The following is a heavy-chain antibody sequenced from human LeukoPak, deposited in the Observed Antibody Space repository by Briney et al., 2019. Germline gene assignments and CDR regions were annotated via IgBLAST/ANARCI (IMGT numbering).Heavy chain of an antibody. J-gene: IGHJ6*03. Sequence: GASVKVSCKTSGYTFTGYYGHWVRQAPGQGLEWMGWINPNSGGTNYAQKFQGRVTMTRDTSISTAYMEVSRLRSDDTAMFYCARATGSVDYYYMDVWGKGTTVTVSS. CDR1: GYTFTGYY. D-gene: IGHD1-1*01. CDR3: ARATGSVDYYYMDV. CDR2: INPNSGGT. V-gene: IGHV1-2*02.